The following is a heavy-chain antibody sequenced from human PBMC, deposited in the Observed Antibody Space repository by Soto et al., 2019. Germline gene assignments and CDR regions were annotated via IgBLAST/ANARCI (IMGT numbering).Heavy chain of an antibody. CDR2: VYHSGST. CDR1: GGSISSSIYY. J-gene: IGHJ3*01. CDR3: ARPVGVEQQLVHDAFDL. Sequence: QLQLQESGPGLVKPSETLSLTCTVSGGSISSSIYYWGWIRQPPGKGLQWVGSVYHSGSTYYNPSLRSRVTISVDTSKHQFSLRLSSMTAADTAVYYCARPVGVEQQLVHDAFDLWGQGTMVAVSS. V-gene: IGHV4-39*01. D-gene: IGHD6-13*01.